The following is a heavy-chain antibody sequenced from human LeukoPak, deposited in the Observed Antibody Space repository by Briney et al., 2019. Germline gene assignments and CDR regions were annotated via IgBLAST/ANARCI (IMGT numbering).Heavy chain of an antibody. D-gene: IGHD2/OR15-2a*01. J-gene: IGHJ5*02. CDR1: GGSISSYY. Sequence: SETLSLTCTVSGGSISSYYWSWIRQPPGKGLEWIGYIYYSGSTNYNPSLKSRVTISVDTSKNQFSLKLSSVTAADTAVYYCARGVRRVIRFDPWGQGTLVTVSS. CDR3: ARGVRRVIRFDP. V-gene: IGHV4-59*01. CDR2: IYYSGST.